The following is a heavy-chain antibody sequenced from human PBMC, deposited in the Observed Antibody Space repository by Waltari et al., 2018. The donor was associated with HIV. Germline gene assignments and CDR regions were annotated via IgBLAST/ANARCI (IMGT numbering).Heavy chain of an antibody. CDR3: ARCMVVAAILDY. J-gene: IGHJ4*02. D-gene: IGHD2-15*01. Sequence: QLQLQESGPGLVKPSETLSLTCTVSGGSISSSSYYWGWIRQPPGKGLEWIGSIYYSGSTYYNPSLKSRVTISVDTSKNQFSLKLSSVTAADTAVYYCARCMVVAAILDYWGQGTLVTVSS. CDR2: IYYSGST. V-gene: IGHV4-39*01. CDR1: GGSISSSSYY.